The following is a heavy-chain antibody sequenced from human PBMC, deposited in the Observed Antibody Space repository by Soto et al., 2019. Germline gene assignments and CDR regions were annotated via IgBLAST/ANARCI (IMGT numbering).Heavy chain of an antibody. D-gene: IGHD3-10*01. V-gene: IGHV3-21*01. CDR3: ARPPMVRALDAFDI. CDR1: GFTFSSYS. CDR2: ISSSSIYI. J-gene: IGHJ3*02. Sequence: EVQLVESGGGLVKPGGSLRLSCAASGFTFSSYSMNWVRQAPGKGLEWVSSISSSSIYIYYADSVKGRFTISRDNAKNSRYLQMNGLRAEDTAVYYCARPPMVRALDAFDIWGQGTMVTVSS.